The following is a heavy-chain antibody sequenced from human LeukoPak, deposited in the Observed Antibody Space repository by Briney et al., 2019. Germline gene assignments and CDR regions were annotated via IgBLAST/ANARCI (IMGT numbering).Heavy chain of an antibody. V-gene: IGHV1-69*05. CDR3: ARGRRVPSSLDY. J-gene: IGHJ4*02. Sequence: SVKVSCKASVGTFSSYAISWVRQAPGQGLEWMGRIIPIFGTANYAQKFQGRVTITTDESTSTAYMELSSLRSEDTAVYYCARGRRVPSSLDYWGQGTLVSVSS. CDR2: IIPIFGTA. D-gene: IGHD2-2*01. CDR1: VGTFSSYA.